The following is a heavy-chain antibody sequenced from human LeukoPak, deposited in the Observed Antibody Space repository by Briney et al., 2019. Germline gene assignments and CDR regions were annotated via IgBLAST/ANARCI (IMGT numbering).Heavy chain of an antibody. V-gene: IGHV3-23*01. J-gene: IGHJ3*02. D-gene: IGHD2-15*01. CDR2: ISGSGGST. CDR1: GFTFSSYA. CDR3: AKDHGYCSGGSCSNDAFDT. Sequence: GASLRLSCAASGFTFSSYAMSWVRQAPGKGLEWVSAISGSGGSTYYADSVKGRFTISRDNSKNTLYLQMNSLRAEDTAVYYCAKDHGYCSGGSCSNDAFDTWGQGTMVTVSS.